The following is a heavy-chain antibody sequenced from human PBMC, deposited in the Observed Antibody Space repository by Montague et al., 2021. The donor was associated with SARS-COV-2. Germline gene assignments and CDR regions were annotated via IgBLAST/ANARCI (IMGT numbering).Heavy chain of an antibody. CDR1: GFTFSSYA. D-gene: IGHD3-10*01. Sequence: SLRLSCAASGFTFSSYAMHWVRQGPGKGLEWVAVISYDGSNKYYADSVKGRFTISRDNSKNTLYLQMNSLRAEDTAVYYCARDRALEYWGQGTLVTVSS. CDR2: ISYDGSNK. CDR3: ARDRALEY. V-gene: IGHV3-30-3*01. J-gene: IGHJ4*02.